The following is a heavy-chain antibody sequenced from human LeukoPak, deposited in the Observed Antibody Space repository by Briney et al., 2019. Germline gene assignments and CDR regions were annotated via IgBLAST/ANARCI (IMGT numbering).Heavy chain of an antibody. CDR2: INYSGST. D-gene: IGHD3-10*01. J-gene: IGHJ5*02. CDR1: GGSISSDNYQ. V-gene: IGHV4-30-4*01. CDR3: ARYGSGSTWFDP. Sequence: SETLSLTCTVSGGSISSDNYQWSWIRQPPGTGLEWIGYINYSGSTYYNPSFKSRVTISVDTSKNHFSLNLSSVTAADTAVYYCARYGSGSTWFDPWGQGTLVTVSS.